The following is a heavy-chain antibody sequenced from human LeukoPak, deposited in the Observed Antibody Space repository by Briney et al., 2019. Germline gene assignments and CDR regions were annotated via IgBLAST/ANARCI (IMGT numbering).Heavy chain of an antibody. CDR2: ISYDGSNK. V-gene: IGHV3-30*18. D-gene: IGHD4-17*01. CDR3: AKDGPPYGDYPYYFDY. J-gene: IGHJ4*02. CDR1: GFTFSSYG. Sequence: TGGSLRLSCAASGFTFSSYGMHWVRQAPRKGLEWVAVISYDGSNKYYADSVKGRFTISRDNSKNTLYLQMNSLRAEDTAVYYCAKDGPPYGDYPYYFDYWRQGTLVTVSS.